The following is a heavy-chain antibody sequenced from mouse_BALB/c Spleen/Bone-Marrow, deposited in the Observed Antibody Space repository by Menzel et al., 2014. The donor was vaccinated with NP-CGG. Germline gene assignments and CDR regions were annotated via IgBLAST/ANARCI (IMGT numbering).Heavy chain of an antibody. J-gene: IGHJ1*01. D-gene: IGHD2-1*01. CDR2: ISFDSNN. CDR3: ARGGGNYWYFDV. Sequence: VQLQQSGPGLVKPSQSLSLTCSVTGYSITSGYYWNWIRQFPGNQLEWMGYISFDSNNNYNPSLKNRISITRDTSKNQFFLKLNSVTTEDTATHYCARGGGNYWYFDVWGAGTTVTVSS. CDR1: GYSITSGYY. V-gene: IGHV3-6*02.